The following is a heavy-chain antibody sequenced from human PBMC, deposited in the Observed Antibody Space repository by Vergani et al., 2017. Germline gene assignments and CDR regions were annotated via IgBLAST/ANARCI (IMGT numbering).Heavy chain of an antibody. CDR1: GYSISSGYY. D-gene: IGHD2-21*02. J-gene: IGHJ2*01. V-gene: IGHV4-38-2*01. Sequence: QVQLQESGPGLVKPSETLSLTCAVSGYSISSGYYWGWIRQPPGKGLEWIARLFYRGNSYYSPSLRSRLTISVDTSKNQFSLRLNSVTAADTAVYYCARFGRQVAVTGEGPSLDLCGGGSLVAVVS. CDR3: ARFGRQVAVTGEGPSLDL. CDR2: LFYRGNS.